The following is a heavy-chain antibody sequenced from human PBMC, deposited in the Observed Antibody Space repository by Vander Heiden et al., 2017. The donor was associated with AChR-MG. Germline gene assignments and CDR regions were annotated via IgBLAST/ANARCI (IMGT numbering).Heavy chain of an antibody. D-gene: IGHD3-3*01. Sequence: EVQLVESGGGLVQPGGSLRLSCAASGFTVSSYWVSWVRQAPGKGLEWVANIKQDGSEKYYVDSVKGRFTISRDNAKNSLYLQMNSLRAEDTAVYYCARPLIFWSGYYTADAFDIWGQGTMVTVSS. CDR3: ARPLIFWSGYYTADAFDI. V-gene: IGHV3-7*01. J-gene: IGHJ3*02. CDR1: GFTVSSYW. CDR2: IKQDGSEK.